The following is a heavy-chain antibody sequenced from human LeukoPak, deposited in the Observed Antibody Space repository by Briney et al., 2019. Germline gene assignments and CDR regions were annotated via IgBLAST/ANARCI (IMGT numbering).Heavy chain of an antibody. V-gene: IGHV1-69-2*01. CDR2: VDPEDGET. Sequence: GASVKVSCKASGYTFTDYYMHWVQQAPGKGLEWMGRVDPEDGETIYAEKFQGRVTITADTSTDTAYMELSSLRSEDTAVYYCARSGSRLEWFGETMGYGDYWGQGTLVTVSS. D-gene: IGHD3-10*01. J-gene: IGHJ4*02. CDR3: ARSGSRLEWFGETMGYGDY. CDR1: GYTFTDYY.